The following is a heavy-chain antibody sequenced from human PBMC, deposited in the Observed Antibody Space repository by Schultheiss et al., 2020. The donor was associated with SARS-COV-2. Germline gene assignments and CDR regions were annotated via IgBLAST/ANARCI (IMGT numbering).Heavy chain of an antibody. Sequence: GGSLRLSCVASGFTFGNYEMNWVRQAPGKGLEWISYISGSGADIYYADSVRVRFTISRDNAKNSLYLQMNSLRAEDTAVYYCARTRGSGWYGCDYWGQGTLVTVSS. D-gene: IGHD6-19*01. CDR1: GFTFGNYE. CDR2: ISGSGADI. V-gene: IGHV3-48*03. CDR3: ARTRGSGWYGCDY. J-gene: IGHJ4*02.